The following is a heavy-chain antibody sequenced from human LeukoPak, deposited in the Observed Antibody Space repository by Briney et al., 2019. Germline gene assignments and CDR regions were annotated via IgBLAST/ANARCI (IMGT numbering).Heavy chain of an antibody. J-gene: IGHJ4*02. V-gene: IGHV3-74*01. CDR2: TNRDDSIT. Sequence: GGSLRLSCAASGFTFTAYWMHWVRQTPGKGLVWVARTNRDDSITDYADSVKGRFTISRDNAKNSLYLQMNSLRDEDTAVYYCAKDQRWESPHYLDSWGQGTLVTVSS. CDR1: GFTFTAYW. CDR3: AKDQRWESPHYLDS. D-gene: IGHD1-26*01.